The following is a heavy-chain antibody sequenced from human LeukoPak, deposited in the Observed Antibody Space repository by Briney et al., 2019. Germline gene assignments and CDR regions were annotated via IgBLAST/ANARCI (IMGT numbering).Heavy chain of an antibody. V-gene: IGHV4-34*01. CDR1: GGSFSDYY. CDR3: ARVSYQLYVS. Sequence: SETLSLTCAVYGGSFSDYYWSWIRQPPGKGLEWIGEINHSGSTNYNPSLKSRVTISVDTSKNQFSLKLSSVTAADTAVYYCARVSYQLYVSWGQGTLVTVSS. CDR2: INHSGST. D-gene: IGHD5/OR15-5a*01. J-gene: IGHJ4*02.